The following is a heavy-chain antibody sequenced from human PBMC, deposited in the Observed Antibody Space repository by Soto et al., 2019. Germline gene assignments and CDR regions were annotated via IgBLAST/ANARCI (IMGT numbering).Heavy chain of an antibody. D-gene: IGHD2-2*01. Sequence: SETLSLTCDVSVVSISSSPWWCWLRQPPVKGLELIGEFYHSGSANYNPSLKSRVSMSVDKSKNQFSLRLSSVTAADTALYYCARIAVVPSALDPWGQGTLVTVSS. CDR1: VVSISSSPW. J-gene: IGHJ5*02. V-gene: IGHV4-4*02. CDR3: ARIAVVPSALDP. CDR2: FYHSGSA.